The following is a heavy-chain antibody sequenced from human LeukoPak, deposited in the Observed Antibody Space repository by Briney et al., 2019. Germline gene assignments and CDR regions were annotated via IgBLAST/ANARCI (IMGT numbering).Heavy chain of an antibody. CDR3: TTDRLKVAGVGIFFDY. Sequence: PGGSLRLSCAASGFTFSNAWMSWVRQAPGKGLEWVGRIKSKTDGGTTEYAAPVKGRFTISRDDSKNTLHLQVNSLKTEDTAVYYCTTDRLKVAGVGIFFDYWGQGTLVTVSS. J-gene: IGHJ4*02. V-gene: IGHV3-15*01. CDR1: GFTFSNAW. D-gene: IGHD6-19*01. CDR2: IKSKTDGGTT.